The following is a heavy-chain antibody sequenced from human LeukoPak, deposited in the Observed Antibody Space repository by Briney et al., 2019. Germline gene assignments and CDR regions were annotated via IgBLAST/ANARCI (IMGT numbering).Heavy chain of an antibody. CDR3: ARDYYGSGSYY. Sequence: GGSLRLSCAASGFTVSNNYMSWVRQAPGKGLEWVSVIYNDDSASYADSVKGRFTISRDNSKNTLYLQMNSLRAEDTAVYYCARDYYGSGSYYWGQGTLVTVSS. J-gene: IGHJ4*02. CDR1: GFTVSNNY. D-gene: IGHD3-10*01. CDR2: IYNDDSA. V-gene: IGHV3-53*01.